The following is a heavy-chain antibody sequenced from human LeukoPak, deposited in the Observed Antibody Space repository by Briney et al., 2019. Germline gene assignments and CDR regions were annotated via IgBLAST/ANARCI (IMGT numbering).Heavy chain of an antibody. CDR2: INSDGSST. D-gene: IGHD1-14*01. J-gene: IGHJ3*02. Sequence: GGSLRLSCAASGFTFSSYWMHWVRQVPGKGLVWVSRINSDGSSTSYADSVKGRFTISRGNAKNTLYVQMNSLRAEDTAVYYCSTGSVHAFDIWGRGTMVTVSS. CDR1: GFTFSSYW. V-gene: IGHV3-74*01. CDR3: STGSVHAFDI.